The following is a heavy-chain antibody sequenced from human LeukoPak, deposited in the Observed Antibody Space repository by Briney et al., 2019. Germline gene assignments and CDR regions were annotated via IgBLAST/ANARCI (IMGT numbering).Heavy chain of an antibody. Sequence: HPGGSLRLFCEASGFTFSTYDMSWVRQAPGKGLEWVLGLSGGGGTTYYADSVKGRFTISRDNSKNTLYLEMNSLRAEDTALYYCARVLRLYSRTGGFDYWGQGTLVTVSS. V-gene: IGHV3-23*01. CDR3: ARVLRLYSRTGGFDY. J-gene: IGHJ4*02. CDR2: LSGGGGTT. D-gene: IGHD6-13*01. CDR1: GFTFSTYD.